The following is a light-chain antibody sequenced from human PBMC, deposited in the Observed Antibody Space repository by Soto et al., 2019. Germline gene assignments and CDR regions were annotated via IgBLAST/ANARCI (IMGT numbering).Light chain of an antibody. J-gene: IGKJ5*01. CDR2: GAS. Sequence: EIVMTQSPATLSVSPGERATLSCRASQSVSSNLAWNQQKPGQAPRLLIYGASTRATGIPARFSGSGSGTEFTLTISSLQSEDFAVYYCQHYNNWPITFGQGTRLEIK. CDR3: QHYNNWPIT. CDR1: QSVSSN. V-gene: IGKV3-15*01.